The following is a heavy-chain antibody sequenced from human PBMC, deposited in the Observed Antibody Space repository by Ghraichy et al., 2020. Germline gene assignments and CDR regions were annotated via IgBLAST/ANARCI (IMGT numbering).Heavy chain of an antibody. V-gene: IGHV6-1*01. CDR1: GDSVTSSSVG. J-gene: IGHJ4*02. CDR2: TYYRSQWYN. D-gene: IGHD3-10*01. Sequence: SETLSLTCAISGDSVTSSSVGWNWIRQSPSRGLEWLGGTYYRSQWYNDYAPSLKGRMTINADSSKNQFSLQLDSVTPEDTATYYCARGRQGAFDSWARGTLVTVSS. CDR3: ARGRQGAFDS.